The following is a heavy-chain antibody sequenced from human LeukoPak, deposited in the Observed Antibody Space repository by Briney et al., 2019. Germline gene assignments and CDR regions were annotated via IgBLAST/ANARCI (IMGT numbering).Heavy chain of an antibody. CDR2: IIPILGMA. CDR3: ASGHDYGDYDY. J-gene: IGHJ4*02. D-gene: IGHD4-17*01. Sequence: GSSVKVSCKASGGTFSSYAISWVRQAPGQRLEWMGRIIPILGMANYAQKFQGRVTITADKSTSTAYMELSSLRSEDTAVYYCASGHDYGDYDYWGQGTLVTVSS. CDR1: GGTFSSYA. V-gene: IGHV1-69*04.